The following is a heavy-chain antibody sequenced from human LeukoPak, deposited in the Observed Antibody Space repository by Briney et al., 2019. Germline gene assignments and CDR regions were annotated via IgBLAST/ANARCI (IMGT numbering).Heavy chain of an antibody. CDR2: IYYTGST. CDR1: GSSITSVSHY. J-gene: IGHJ4*02. Sequence: SQTLSLTCTISGSSITSVSHYWGWIRQPPGKGLEWIGDIYYTGSTYYSPSLRSRVTMSVHTSENQFSLRLNSVTAVDTAVYYCARRWGNIVGVTYEYWGQGTLVTVSS. CDR3: ARRWGNIVGVTYEY. D-gene: IGHD3-16*01. V-gene: IGHV4-39*01.